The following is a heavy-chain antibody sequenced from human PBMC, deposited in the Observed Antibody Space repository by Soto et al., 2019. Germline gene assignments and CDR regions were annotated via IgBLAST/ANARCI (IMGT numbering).Heavy chain of an antibody. CDR2: IYYSGST. Sequence: SETLSLTCTVSGGSISSGGYYWSWIRQHPGKGLEWIGYIYYSGSTYYNPSLKSRVTISVDTSKNQFSLKLSSVTAADTAVYYCAREVGGTTAYWFDPWGQGTLVTVSS. CDR1: GGSISSGGYY. CDR3: AREVGGTTAYWFDP. D-gene: IGHD1-7*01. V-gene: IGHV4-31*03. J-gene: IGHJ5*02.